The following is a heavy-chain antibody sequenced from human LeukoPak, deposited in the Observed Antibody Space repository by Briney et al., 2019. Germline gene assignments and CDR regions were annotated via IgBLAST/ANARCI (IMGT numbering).Heavy chain of an antibody. Sequence: SETLSLTCTVSGGSISSGDYYWSWIRQPPGKGLEWIGYIYYSGSTYYNPSLKSRVTISVDTSKNQFSLKLSSVTAADMAVYYCARGARITMIVVVPNWFDPWGQGTLVAVSS. CDR3: ARGARITMIVVVPNWFDP. J-gene: IGHJ5*02. CDR2: IYYSGST. D-gene: IGHD3-22*01. CDR1: GGSISSGDYY. V-gene: IGHV4-30-4*08.